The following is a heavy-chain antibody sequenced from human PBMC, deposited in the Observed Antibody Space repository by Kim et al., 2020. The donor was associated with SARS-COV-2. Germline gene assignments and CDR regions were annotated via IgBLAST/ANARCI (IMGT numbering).Heavy chain of an antibody. J-gene: IGHJ4*02. CDR2: INHSGST. Sequence: SETLSLTCAVYGGSFSGYYWSWIRQPPGKGLEWIGEINHSGSTNYNPSLKSRVTISVDTSKNQFSLKLSSVTAADTAVYYCARGGYCSGGSCSKIPDYWGQGTLVTVSS. CDR1: GGSFSGYY. V-gene: IGHV4-34*01. D-gene: IGHD2-15*01. CDR3: ARGGYCSGGSCSKIPDY.